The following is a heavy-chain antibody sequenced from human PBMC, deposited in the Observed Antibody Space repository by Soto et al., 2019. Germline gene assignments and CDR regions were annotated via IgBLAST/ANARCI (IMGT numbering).Heavy chain of an antibody. D-gene: IGHD2-8*01. V-gene: IGHV3-74*03. CDR1: GFTFSGHW. J-gene: IGHJ4*02. CDR2: INTDGGSS. Sequence: GGSLRLSCAASGFTFSGHWMHWVRQVPGKGLEWVSRINTDGGSSAYADSVKGRFTISRDNANNTFYLQMHGLRAEDTAVYYCAKDRQPDGRWPFDHWGQGTLVTVSS. CDR3: AKDRQPDGRWPFDH.